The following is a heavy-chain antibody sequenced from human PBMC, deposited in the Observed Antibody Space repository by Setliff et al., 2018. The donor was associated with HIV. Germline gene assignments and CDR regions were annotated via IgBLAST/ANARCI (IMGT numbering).Heavy chain of an antibody. J-gene: IGHJ4*02. Sequence: PSETLSLTCTVSGGSMSSYFWSWIRQSPGKGLEWIGYIYNSGGTNYNPSRKSRVTISLDTSKNQFSLNLTSVTAADTAVYYCARVDCSGGSCYSPAYWGQGTLVTVSS. CDR2: IYNSGGT. CDR1: GGSMSSYF. V-gene: IGHV4-59*01. D-gene: IGHD2-15*01. CDR3: ARVDCSGGSCYSPAY.